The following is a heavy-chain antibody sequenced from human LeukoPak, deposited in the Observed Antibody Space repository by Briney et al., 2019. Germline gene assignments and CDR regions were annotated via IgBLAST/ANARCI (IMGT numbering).Heavy chain of an antibody. Sequence: PSETLSLTCASYGWTFSAYYWSWIRQPPGKGLEWIGEINHSGSTNYNPSLKSRVTISVDTTKNQFLLKLSFVNAADTAVYYCAITMVRGGIVPDCYYCWGQGTLVTVSS. J-gene: IGHJ4*02. CDR3: AITMVRGGIVPDCYYC. CDR1: GWTFSAYY. V-gene: IGHV4-34*08. D-gene: IGHD3-10*01. CDR2: INHSGST.